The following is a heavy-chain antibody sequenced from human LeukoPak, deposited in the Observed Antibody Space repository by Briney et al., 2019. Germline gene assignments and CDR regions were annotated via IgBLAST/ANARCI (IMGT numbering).Heavy chain of an antibody. CDR1: GGSFRTYP. D-gene: IGHD3-10*01. Sequence: ASVKVSCKASGGSFRTYPISWVRQAPGQGLEWMGGLTQFFRRTNYTQKFQGRLTITTDESSSTAYMELSDLRSDDTAVYYCATSESGRSWDWFAPWGQGTLVTVSS. J-gene: IGHJ5*02. V-gene: IGHV1-69*05. CDR3: ATSESGRSWDWFAP. CDR2: LTQFFRRT.